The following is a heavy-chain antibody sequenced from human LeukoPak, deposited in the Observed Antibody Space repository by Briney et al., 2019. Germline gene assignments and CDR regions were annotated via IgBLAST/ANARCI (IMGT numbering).Heavy chain of an antibody. CDR2: IYTSGST. V-gene: IGHV4-61*02. Sequence: SETLSLTCTVSGGSISSGSYYWSWIRQPAGKGLEWIGRIYTSGSTNYNPSLKSRVTISVDTSKNQFSLKLSSVTAADTALYYCARENGYRYDYWGQGTLVTVSS. CDR3: ARENGYRYDY. J-gene: IGHJ4*02. D-gene: IGHD5-18*01. CDR1: GGSISSGSYY.